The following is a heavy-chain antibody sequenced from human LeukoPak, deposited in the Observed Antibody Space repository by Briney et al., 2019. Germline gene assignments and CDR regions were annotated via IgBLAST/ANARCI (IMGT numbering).Heavy chain of an antibody. J-gene: IGHJ4*02. CDR2: ITAGGGST. CDR1: GFTFSGYG. CDR3: AKDSAKKYDDY. Sequence: GGSLRLSCAASGFTFSGYGMTWVRQAPGKGLEWVSAITAGGGSTYYADSVEGRFTISRDNSKNTLYLQMNSLRAEDTAVYYCAKDSAKKYDDYWGQGTLVTVSS. V-gene: IGHV3-23*01. D-gene: IGHD2/OR15-2a*01.